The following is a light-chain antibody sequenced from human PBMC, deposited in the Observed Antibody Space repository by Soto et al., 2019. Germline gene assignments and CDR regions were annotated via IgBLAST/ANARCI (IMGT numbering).Light chain of an antibody. CDR3: QQSYSTPPYT. J-gene: IGKJ2*01. CDR1: QSISRY. Sequence: DIPMTQSPSSLSASVGDRVTITCRASQSISRYLNWYQQKPGKAPKLLIYAASSLQSGVPSRFSGSGSGTDFTLTISSLQPEDFATYYCQQSYSTPPYTFGQGTNLEIK. V-gene: IGKV1-39*01. CDR2: AAS.